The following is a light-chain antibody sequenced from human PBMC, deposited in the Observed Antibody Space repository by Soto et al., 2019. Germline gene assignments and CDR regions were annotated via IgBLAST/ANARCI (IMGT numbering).Light chain of an antibody. V-gene: IGKV1-9*01. Sequence: DIPLPQSPSFLSASVGDSVTITCRASQGISNYLAWYQQKAGKAPKLLSHTASTLQNGVPSRFSGSGSGTEFSLTISSLQPEDLATDYCQHRQSYPVTFGGGTNVEIK. J-gene: IGKJ4*01. CDR1: QGISNY. CDR2: TAS. CDR3: QHRQSYPVT.